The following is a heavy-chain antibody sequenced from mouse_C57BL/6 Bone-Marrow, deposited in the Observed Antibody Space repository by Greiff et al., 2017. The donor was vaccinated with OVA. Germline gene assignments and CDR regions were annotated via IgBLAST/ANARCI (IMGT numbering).Heavy chain of an antibody. CDR1: AYTFTSYW. CDR3: AIQITTVVSHGDY. Sequence: VKLQQPGAELVKPGASVKVSCKASAYTFTSYWMHWVKQRPGQGLEWIGRIHPSDSDTNYNQKFKGKATLTVDKSSSTAYMQLSSLTSEDSAVYYCAIQITTVVSHGDYWGQGTTLTVSS. D-gene: IGHD1-1*01. J-gene: IGHJ2*01. V-gene: IGHV1-74*01. CDR2: IHPSDSDT.